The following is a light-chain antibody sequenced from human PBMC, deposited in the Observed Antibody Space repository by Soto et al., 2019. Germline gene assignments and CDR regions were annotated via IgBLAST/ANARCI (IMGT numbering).Light chain of an antibody. Sequence: DIPMTQSPSTLSASVGDRVTITCRASQSISSWLAWYQQTPGKAPKLLIYDASRLESGVPSRFSGSGSGTEFTLTISSLQPDDFATYYCQQYNTYPYTFGQGTKLEIK. CDR1: QSISSW. CDR2: DAS. J-gene: IGKJ2*01. CDR3: QQYNTYPYT. V-gene: IGKV1-5*01.